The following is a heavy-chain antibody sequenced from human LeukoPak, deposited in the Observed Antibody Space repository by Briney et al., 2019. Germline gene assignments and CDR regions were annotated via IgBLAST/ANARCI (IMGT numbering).Heavy chain of an antibody. D-gene: IGHD2-2*01. CDR2: INYSGDST. Sequence: GGSLRLSCAVSGFAFGSEAMSWVRQAPGKGLEWVSGINYSGDSTYYADSAKGRFTISRDNAKNSLYLQMNSLRAEDTAVYYCARAAVVPAAAYYYYYYMDVWGKGTTVTVSS. CDR3: ARAAVVPAAAYYYYYYMDV. CDR1: GFAFGSEA. V-gene: IGHV3-23*01. J-gene: IGHJ6*03.